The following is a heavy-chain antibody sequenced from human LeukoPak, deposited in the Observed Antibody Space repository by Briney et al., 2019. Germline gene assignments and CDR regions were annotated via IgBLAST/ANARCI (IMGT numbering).Heavy chain of an antibody. CDR3: ARDGVVRPPDCSSTSCPYNYYYYGMDV. CDR2: IIPILGIA. CDR1: GGTFSSYT. D-gene: IGHD2-2*01. Sequence: AASVKVSCKASGGTFSSYTISWVRQAPGQGLEWMGRIIPILGIANYAQKFQGRVTITADKSTSTAYMELSSLRSEDTAVYYCARDGVVRPPDCSSTSCPYNYYYYGMDVWGQGITVTVSS. V-gene: IGHV1-69*02. J-gene: IGHJ6*02.